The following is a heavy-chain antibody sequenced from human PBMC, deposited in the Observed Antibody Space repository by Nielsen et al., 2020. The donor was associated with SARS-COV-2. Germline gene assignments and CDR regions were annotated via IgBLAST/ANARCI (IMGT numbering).Heavy chain of an antibody. Sequence: SLKISCAASGFTFDDYAMHWVRQAPGKGLEWVSGISWNSGSIGYADSVKGRFTISRDNSKNTLYLQMNSLRAEDTAVYYCARESSSGYHRAFDIWGQGTMVTVSS. D-gene: IGHD3-22*01. CDR1: GFTFDDYA. V-gene: IGHV3-9*01. CDR3: ARESSSGYHRAFDI. CDR2: ISWNSGSI. J-gene: IGHJ3*02.